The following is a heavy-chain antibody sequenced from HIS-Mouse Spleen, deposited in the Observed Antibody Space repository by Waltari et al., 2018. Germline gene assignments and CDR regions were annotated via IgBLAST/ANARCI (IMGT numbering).Heavy chain of an antibody. CDR2: IYHSGGT. CDR1: GYSISSGYY. Sequence: QVQLQESGPGLVKPSETLSLTCTVSGYSISSGYYWGWIRQPPGKGLEWIGSIYHSGGTYYNPSLKSRVTISVDTSKNQFSLKLSSVTAADTAVYYCATRTIFGVVSPLNYYYYGMDVWGQGTTVTVSS. J-gene: IGHJ6*02. V-gene: IGHV4-38-2*02. CDR3: ATRTIFGVVSPLNYYYYGMDV. D-gene: IGHD3-3*01.